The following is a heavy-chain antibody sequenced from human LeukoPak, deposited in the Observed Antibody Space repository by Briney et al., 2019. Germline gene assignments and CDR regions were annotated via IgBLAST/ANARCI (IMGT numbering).Heavy chain of an antibody. CDR2: INTDGTVT. J-gene: IGHJ4*02. CDR1: GFTFSKYW. D-gene: IGHD6-19*01. Sequence: PGGSLRLSCAASGFTFSKYWVLWVRQAPGKGLEGVSRINTDGTVTTYADSVKGRFTVSRDNADNTMFLQMNSVRDEDTAVYYCATKQWLAPPPDSWGQGTRVTVSS. CDR3: ATKQWLAPPPDS. V-gene: IGHV3-74*01.